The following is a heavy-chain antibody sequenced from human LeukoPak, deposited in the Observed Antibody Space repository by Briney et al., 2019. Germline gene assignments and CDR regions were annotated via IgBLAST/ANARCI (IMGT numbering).Heavy chain of an antibody. D-gene: IGHD2-2*01. V-gene: IGHV4-34*01. CDR2: INHSGST. CDR3: ARRGASGFGYCSSTSCYLRAFDI. J-gene: IGHJ3*02. Sequence: SETLSLTCAVSGGSFSGYYWSWIRQPPGKGLEWIGEINHSGSTNYNPSLKSRVTISVDTSKNQFSLKLSSVTAADTAVYYCARRGASGFGYCSSTSCYLRAFDIWGQGTMVTVSS. CDR1: GGSFSGYY.